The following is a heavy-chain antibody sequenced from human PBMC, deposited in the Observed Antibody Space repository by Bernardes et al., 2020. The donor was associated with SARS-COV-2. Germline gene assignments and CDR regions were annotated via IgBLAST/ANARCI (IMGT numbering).Heavy chain of an antibody. CDR2: IYWNDDK. V-gene: IGHV2-5*01. D-gene: IGHD4-17*01. Sequence: GPTLVKPTQTLTLTCTFSGFSLSTSGVGVGWIRQPPGKALEWLALIYWNDDKRYSPSLKSRLTITKDTSKNQVVLTMTNMDPVDTATYYCAHRRREGGGTTVTTGFDYWGQGTLVTVSS. J-gene: IGHJ4*02. CDR1: GFSLSTSGVG. CDR3: AHRRREGGGTTVTTGFDY.